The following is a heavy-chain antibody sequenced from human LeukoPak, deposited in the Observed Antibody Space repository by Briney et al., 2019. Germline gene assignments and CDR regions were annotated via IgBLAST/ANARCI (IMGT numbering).Heavy chain of an antibody. J-gene: IGHJ5*02. CDR3: ARDGLRRTNWFDP. Sequence: SQTLSLTCTVSGGSISSGSYYWSWIRQPAGKGLEWIGRIYTSGSTNYNPSLKSRVTISVDTSKNQFSLKLSSVTAADTAVYYCARDGLRRTNWFDPWGQGTLVTVSS. CDR2: IYTSGST. D-gene: IGHD5-12*01. CDR1: GGSISSGSYY. V-gene: IGHV4-61*02.